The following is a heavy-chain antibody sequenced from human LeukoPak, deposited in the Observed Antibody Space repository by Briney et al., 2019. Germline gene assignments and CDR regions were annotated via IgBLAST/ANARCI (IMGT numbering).Heavy chain of an antibody. CDR1: GYTFTGYY. CDR2: INPNSCST. Sequence: GSSVKVSCQASGYTFTGYYMHWVRQAPGQGLEWMGWINPNSCSTNYAQKFQGRVTMTRDTSISTAYMELSRLRSEDTAVYYCARGVAARSGSYYYGMDVWGQGTTVTVSS. D-gene: IGHD6-6*01. V-gene: IGHV1-2*02. CDR3: ARGVAARSGSYYYGMDV. J-gene: IGHJ6*02.